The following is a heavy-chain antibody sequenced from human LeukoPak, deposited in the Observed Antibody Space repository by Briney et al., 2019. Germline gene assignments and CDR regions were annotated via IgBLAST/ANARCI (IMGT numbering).Heavy chain of an antibody. CDR1: GYTFTSYG. J-gene: IGHJ6*03. V-gene: IGHV1-18*01. CDR2: ISAYNGNT. Sequence: ASVKVSCKASGYTFTSYGISWVRQAPGQGLEWMGWISAYNGNTNYAQKLQGSVTMTTDTSTSTAYMELRSLRSDDTAVYYCARSEDSGSYYKNYYYYYMDVWGKGTTVTVSS. D-gene: IGHD3-10*01. CDR3: ARSEDSGSYYKNYYYYYMDV.